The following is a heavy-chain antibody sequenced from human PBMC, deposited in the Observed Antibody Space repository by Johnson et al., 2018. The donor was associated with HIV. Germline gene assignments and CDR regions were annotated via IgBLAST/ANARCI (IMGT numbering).Heavy chain of an antibody. D-gene: IGHD2-2*01. J-gene: IGHJ3*02. CDR1: GFTFDDYA. CDR3: AKESPREYQLPTDAFDI. Sequence: VHLVESGGGVVRPGGSLRLSCAVSGFTFDDYAMHWVRQAPGKGLEWVSGITGSSGSTYYADSVTGRFTISRDNSKNTLFLQMNSLRAEDTAVYYCAKESPREYQLPTDAFDIWGQGTMVTVSS. V-gene: IGHV3-23*04. CDR2: ITGSSGST.